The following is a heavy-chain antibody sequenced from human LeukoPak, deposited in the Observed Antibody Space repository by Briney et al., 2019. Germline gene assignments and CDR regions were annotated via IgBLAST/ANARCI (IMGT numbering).Heavy chain of an antibody. CDR2: ISSSSSTI. Sequence: GGPLRLSCAASGFTFSSYGMNWVRQAPGKGLEWVSYISSSSSTIYYADSVKGRFTISRDNAKNSLYLQMNSLRAEDTAVYYCARVGLDGMDVWGQGTTVTVSS. CDR3: ARVGLDGMDV. CDR1: GFTFSSYG. V-gene: IGHV3-48*01. J-gene: IGHJ6*02.